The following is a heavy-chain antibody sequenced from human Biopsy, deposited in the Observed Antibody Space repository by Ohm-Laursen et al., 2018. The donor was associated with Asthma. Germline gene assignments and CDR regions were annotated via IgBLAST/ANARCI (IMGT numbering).Heavy chain of an antibody. Sequence: TLSLTCTVSYGSITSGGYYWTWIRQHLGKGLEWIGFIYYSGSTYYNPSLKSRVSISIDTSKNQFSLKLSSVTAADTAVYYCARAQDYYDSRGYYRSFDYWGQGTLVTVSS. J-gene: IGHJ4*02. CDR1: YGSITSGGYY. V-gene: IGHV4-31*03. CDR3: ARAQDYYDSRGYYRSFDY. CDR2: IYYSGST. D-gene: IGHD3-22*01.